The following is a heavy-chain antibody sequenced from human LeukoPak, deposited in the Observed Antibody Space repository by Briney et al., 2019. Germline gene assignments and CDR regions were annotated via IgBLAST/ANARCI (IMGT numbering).Heavy chain of an antibody. CDR2: IYYSGST. J-gene: IGHJ4*02. V-gene: IGHV4-30-4*08. D-gene: IGHD6-6*01. Sequence: SQTLSLTXTVSGGSISSGDYYWSWIRQPPGKGLEWIGYIYYSGSTYYNPSLKSRVTITVDTSKNQFSLKLSSVTAADTAVYYCAREVLYSSSGKDYWGQGTLVTVSS. CDR1: GGSISSGDYY. CDR3: AREVLYSSSGKDY.